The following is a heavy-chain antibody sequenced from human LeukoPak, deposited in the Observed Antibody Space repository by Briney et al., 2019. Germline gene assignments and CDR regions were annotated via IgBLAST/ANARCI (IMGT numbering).Heavy chain of an antibody. J-gene: IGHJ3*02. V-gene: IGHV4-59*08. CDR1: GDSISSYY. CDR3: ARHSKFYYDSSGYDAFDI. Sequence: SETLSLTCTVSGDSISSYYWSWIRQPPGKGLAWIGYIFYSGSTNYNPSLKSRVTISVDTSKNQFSLKLSSVTAADTAVYYCARHSKFYYDSSGYDAFDIWGQGTMVTVSS. CDR2: IFYSGST. D-gene: IGHD3-22*01.